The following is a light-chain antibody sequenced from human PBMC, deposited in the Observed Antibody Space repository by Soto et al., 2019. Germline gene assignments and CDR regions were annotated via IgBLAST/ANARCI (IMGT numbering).Light chain of an antibody. Sequence: DIQMTQSPSSLSASVGDRVTITCRASQSISSYLNWYQQKPGKAPKLLIYAASSLQSGVPSRFSGSGSGTDFTLTISSLQPEDFATYYCQQSYSTPLGHWTFGQGPKVEIK. V-gene: IGKV1-39*01. J-gene: IGKJ1*01. CDR2: AAS. CDR1: QSISSY. CDR3: QQSYSTPLGHWT.